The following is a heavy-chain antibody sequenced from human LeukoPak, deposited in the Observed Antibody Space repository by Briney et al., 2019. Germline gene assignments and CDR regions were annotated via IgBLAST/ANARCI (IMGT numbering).Heavy chain of an antibody. V-gene: IGHV3-23*01. J-gene: IGHJ4*02. CDR2: IIGSGDST. D-gene: IGHD1-26*01. CDR3: AKDKYSGSYYFYFDY. CDR1: GFTFCSYA. Sequence: PGGSLRLSCAASGFTFCSYAMSGVRQAPGKGLEWVSAIIGSGDSTYYADSVKGRFTISRDNSKNTLYLQMNSLRDEDTGVYYVAKDKYSGSYYFYFDYWGQGTLVTVSS.